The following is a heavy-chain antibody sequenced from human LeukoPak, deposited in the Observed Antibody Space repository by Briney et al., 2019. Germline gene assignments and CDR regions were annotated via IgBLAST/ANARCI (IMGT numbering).Heavy chain of an antibody. CDR1: GFTFDNYA. CDR2: ISGDGDST. Sequence: PGGSLRLSCAASGFTFDNYAMHWVRQVREKGLEWVSIISGDGDSTYYPDSVKGRFTISRDNSKNSLYLQMNSLRTEDTALYYCAKDIGADYYYDSSGYFIWGQGTMVTVSS. CDR3: AKDIGADYYYDSSGYFI. J-gene: IGHJ3*02. D-gene: IGHD3-22*01. V-gene: IGHV3-43*02.